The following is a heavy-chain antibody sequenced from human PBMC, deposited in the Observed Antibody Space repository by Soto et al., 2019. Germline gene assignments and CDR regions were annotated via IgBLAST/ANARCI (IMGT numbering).Heavy chain of an antibody. J-gene: IGHJ4*02. D-gene: IGHD2-2*02. CDR2: IIPIFNST. CDR1: GGTFSSYA. V-gene: IGHV1-69*06. CDR3: AREGRGKKAGYNGLVSLGY. Sequence: SVKVSCKASGGTFSSYAISWVRQAPGQGLEWMGGIIPIFNSTKYAQSFQGRVTITADKSTSTASLELSSLRSDDTAVYYCAREGRGKKAGYNGLVSLGYWGQGTLVTVSS.